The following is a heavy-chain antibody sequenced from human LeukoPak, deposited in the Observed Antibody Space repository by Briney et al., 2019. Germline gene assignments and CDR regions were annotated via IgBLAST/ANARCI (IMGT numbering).Heavy chain of an antibody. Sequence: GGSLRLSCAASGFTFSSYAMSWVRQAPGKGLEWVSGISWNSGSIGYADSVKGRFTISRDNAKNSLYLQMNSLRAEDMALYYCAKDISEGIAAAGYFDYWGQGTLVTVSS. V-gene: IGHV3-9*03. CDR3: AKDISEGIAAAGYFDY. D-gene: IGHD6-13*01. CDR2: ISWNSGSI. CDR1: GFTFSSYA. J-gene: IGHJ4*02.